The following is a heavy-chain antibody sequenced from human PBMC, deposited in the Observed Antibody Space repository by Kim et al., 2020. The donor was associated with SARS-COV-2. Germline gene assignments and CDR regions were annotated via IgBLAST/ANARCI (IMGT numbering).Heavy chain of an antibody. J-gene: IGHJ4*02. CDR3: ARPHSGSYSYYFDY. V-gene: IGHV3-30*04. D-gene: IGHD3-10*01. CDR1: GFTFSSYA. Sequence: GGSLRLSCAASGFTFSSYAMHWVRQAPGKGLEWVAVISYDGSNKYYADSVKGRFTISRDNSKNTLYLQMNSLRAEDTAVYYCARPHSGSYSYYFDYWGQGTLVTVS. CDR2: ISYDGSNK.